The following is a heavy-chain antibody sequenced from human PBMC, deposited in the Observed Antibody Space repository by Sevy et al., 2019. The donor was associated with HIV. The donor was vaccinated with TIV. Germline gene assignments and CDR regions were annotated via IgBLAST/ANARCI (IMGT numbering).Heavy chain of an antibody. Sequence: GGSLRLSCAASGFTFSSYWMSWVRQAPGKGLEWVANIKQDGREKYYVDSVKGRFTISRDNAKNSLYLQMNSLRAEDTAVYYCARDGRYSYGYRNYYYYYGMDVWGQGTTVTVSS. J-gene: IGHJ6*02. V-gene: IGHV3-7*01. CDR1: GFTFSSYW. CDR3: ARDGRYSYGYRNYYYYYGMDV. D-gene: IGHD5-18*01. CDR2: IKQDGREK.